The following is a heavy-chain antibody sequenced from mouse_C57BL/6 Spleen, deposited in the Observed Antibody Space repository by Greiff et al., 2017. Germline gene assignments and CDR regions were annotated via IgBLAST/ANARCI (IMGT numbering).Heavy chain of an antibody. V-gene: IGHV1-62-2*01. Sequence: QVQLQQPGAELVKPGASVKLSCKASGYTFTEYTIHWVKQRPGQGLEWIGWFYPGGGSIKYNQKFKGKATLTVDTSSSTAYMELSRLTSEASAVYCCSRHGASDYYCSGLWYFDVWGTGTTVTVSS. D-gene: IGHD1-1*01. CDR2: FYPGGGSI. CDR3: SRHGASDYYCSGLWYFDV. CDR1: GYTFTEYT. J-gene: IGHJ1*03.